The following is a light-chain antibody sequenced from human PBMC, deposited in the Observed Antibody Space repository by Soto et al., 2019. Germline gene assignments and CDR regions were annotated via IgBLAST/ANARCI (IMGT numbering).Light chain of an antibody. CDR1: QSVSSY. V-gene: IGKV3-11*01. CDR3: QQRSNWPWLT. J-gene: IGKJ4*01. CDR2: DAS. Sequence: EIVLTQPPATLSLSPGERATLSCRASQSVSSYLAWYQQKPGQAPRLLIYDASNRATGIPARFSGSGSGTDFTLTISSLEPEDFAVYYCQQRSNWPWLTVGGGTKVEIK.